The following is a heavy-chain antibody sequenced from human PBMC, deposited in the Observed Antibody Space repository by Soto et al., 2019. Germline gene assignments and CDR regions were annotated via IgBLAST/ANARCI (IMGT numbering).Heavy chain of an antibody. CDR2: ISSSGSTI. J-gene: IGHJ3*02. CDR1: GFTFSDYY. D-gene: IGHD6-19*01. Sequence: GGSLRLSCAASGFTFSDYYMSWIRQAPGKGLEWVSYISSSGSTIYYADSVKGRFTISRDNAKNSLYLQMNSLRAEDTAVYYCARSAPGAYSSGWHDAFDIWGQGTMVTVSS. CDR3: ARSAPGAYSSGWHDAFDI. V-gene: IGHV3-11*01.